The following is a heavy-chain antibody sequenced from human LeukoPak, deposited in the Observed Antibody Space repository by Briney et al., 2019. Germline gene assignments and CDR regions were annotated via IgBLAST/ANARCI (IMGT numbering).Heavy chain of an antibody. CDR3: ARDMGYSYFDH. Sequence: HPGGTLRLSCAASGFTFSSYGMSWVRQAPGKGLEWVSAISGSGGSTYYADSVKGRFTISRDNAKNSLYLQMNSLRAEDTAVYYCARDMGYSYFDHWGQGTLVTVSS. V-gene: IGHV3-23*01. CDR2: ISGSGGST. CDR1: GFTFSSYG. D-gene: IGHD5-18*01. J-gene: IGHJ4*02.